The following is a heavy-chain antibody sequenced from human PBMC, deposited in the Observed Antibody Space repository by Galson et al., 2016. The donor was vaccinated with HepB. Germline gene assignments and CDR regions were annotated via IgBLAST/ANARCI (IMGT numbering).Heavy chain of an antibody. Sequence: SVKVSCKASGYTFTSYGISWVRQAPGQGLEWMGWISAYNGKTDYAQKLQGRVTMTTDTFTRTAYMELRSLRSDDTAVYYCAGDQYDLYGSGSYPRGKDVWGKGTTVTVAS. V-gene: IGHV1-18*01. CDR1: GYTFTSYG. J-gene: IGHJ6*04. D-gene: IGHD3-10*01. CDR3: AGDQYDLYGSGSYPRGKDV. CDR2: ISAYNGKT.